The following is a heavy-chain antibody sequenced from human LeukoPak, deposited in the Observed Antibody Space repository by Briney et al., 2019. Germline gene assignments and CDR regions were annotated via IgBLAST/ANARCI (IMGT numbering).Heavy chain of an antibody. J-gene: IGHJ3*02. V-gene: IGHV4-30-4*01. D-gene: IGHD3-22*01. Sequence: SQTLSLTCTVSGGSISSGDYYWSWIRQPPGKGLEWIGYIYYSGSTYYNPSLKSRVTISVDTSKNQFSLKLSSVAAADTAVYYCARGPRYYYDSRDDAFDIWGQGTMVTVSS. CDR3: ARGPRYYYDSRDDAFDI. CDR1: GGSISSGDYY. CDR2: IYYSGST.